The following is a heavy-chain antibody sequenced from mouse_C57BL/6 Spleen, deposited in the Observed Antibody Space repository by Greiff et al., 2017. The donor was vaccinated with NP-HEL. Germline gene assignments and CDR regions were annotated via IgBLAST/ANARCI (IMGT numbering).Heavy chain of an antibody. D-gene: IGHD1-1*01. CDR1: GFSFNTYA. V-gene: IGHV10-1*01. CDR3: VRQVVAHFDY. J-gene: IGHJ2*01. CDR2: IRSKSNNYAT. Sequence: EVQLVESGGGLVQPKGSLKLSCAASGFSFNTYAMNWVRQAPGKGLEWVARIRSKSNNYATYYADSVKDRFTISRDDSESMLYLQMNNLKTEDTAIYYCVRQVVAHFDYWGQGTTLTVSS.